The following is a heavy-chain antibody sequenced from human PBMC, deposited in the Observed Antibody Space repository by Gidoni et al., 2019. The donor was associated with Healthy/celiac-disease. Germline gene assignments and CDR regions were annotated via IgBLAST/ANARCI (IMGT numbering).Heavy chain of an antibody. CDR2: ISYDGSNK. Sequence: QVQLVESGGGVVQPGRSLRLSCAASGFPFSSYAMHWVRQAPGKGLEWVAVISYDGSNKYYADSVKGRFTISRDNSKNTLYLQMNSLRAEDTAVYYCARDLGGDTAMVTGYWGQGTLVTVSS. CDR1: GFPFSSYA. V-gene: IGHV3-30*01. J-gene: IGHJ4*02. D-gene: IGHD5-18*01. CDR3: ARDLGGDTAMVTGY.